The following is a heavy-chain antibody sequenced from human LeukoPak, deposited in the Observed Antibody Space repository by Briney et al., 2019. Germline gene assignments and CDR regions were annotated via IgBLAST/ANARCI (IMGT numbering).Heavy chain of an antibody. V-gene: IGHV3-33*03. Sequence: PGGSLRLSCATSGLSVSTSVIHWVRQIPGRGLQWVAGTWSDGVAKYYEASVKGRFTISIDRSKNTVFLQMNNLRAEDTALYHCTKETNAFDAWGQGTLVTVSS. CDR1: GLSVSTSV. CDR3: TKETNAFDA. CDR2: TWSDGVAK. J-gene: IGHJ3*01. D-gene: IGHD1-7*01.